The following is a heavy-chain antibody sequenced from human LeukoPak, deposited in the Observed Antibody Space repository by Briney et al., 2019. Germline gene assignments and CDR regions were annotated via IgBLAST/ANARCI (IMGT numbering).Heavy chain of an antibody. J-gene: IGHJ6*03. CDR1: GMTFTNAW. V-gene: IGHV3-15*01. CDR2: IKSKTDGGTA. Sequence: PGGSLRLSCVASGMTFTNAWMGWVRQAPGKGLEWVGRIKSKTDGGTADYAAPVKGRFTISRDDSKKTLYMQINNLNTEDTAVYYCTPDLMDVWGKGTTVTVSS. CDR3: TPDLMDV.